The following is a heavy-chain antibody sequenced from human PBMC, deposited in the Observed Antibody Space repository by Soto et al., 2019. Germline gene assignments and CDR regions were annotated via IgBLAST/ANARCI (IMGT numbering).Heavy chain of an antibody. Sequence: KPSETLSLTCTVSGGSISTYYWNWIRQPPGKGLEWIGYLYYGGSTTYTPYLESRVTISLATSKNQISLNLSSVTAADTAVYYCARGRDDYNGWYVDLWGRGSLVTVSS. V-gene: IGHV4-59*01. J-gene: IGHJ2*01. CDR2: LYYGGST. CDR3: ARGRDDYNGWYVDL. D-gene: IGHD4-4*01. CDR1: GGSISTYY.